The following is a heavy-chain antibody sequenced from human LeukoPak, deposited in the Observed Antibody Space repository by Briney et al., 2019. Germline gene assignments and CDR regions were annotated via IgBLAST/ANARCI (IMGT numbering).Heavy chain of an antibody. V-gene: IGHV3-21*03. Sequence: GGSLRVSCTASGFSFNSYIMSWVRQAPGKGLEWIASISSRGNYIYYAGSVKGRFTISRDNAKNSLILQMNSLRAEDTAVYFCASDPAGIAGLTGDYFDYWGQGTLVTVSS. CDR3: ASDPAGIAGLTGDYFDY. D-gene: IGHD1-20*01. CDR2: ISSRGNYI. J-gene: IGHJ4*02. CDR1: GFSFNSYI.